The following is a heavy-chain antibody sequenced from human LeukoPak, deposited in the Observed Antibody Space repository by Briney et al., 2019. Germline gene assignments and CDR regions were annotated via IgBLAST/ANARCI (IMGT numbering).Heavy chain of an antibody. CDR2: ISGSGGTT. V-gene: IGHV3-23*01. J-gene: IGHJ3*01. D-gene: IGHD4-17*01. CDR3: AKDKTTVTPRGLDV. CDR1: GFTFSSYA. Sequence: PGGSLRLSCAASGFTFSSYAMSWVRQAPGKGLEWVSAISGSGGTTYYADPVKGRFTISRDNSKNTLCLQMNSLRAEDTAVYYCAKDKTTVTPRGLDVWGQGTMVTVSS.